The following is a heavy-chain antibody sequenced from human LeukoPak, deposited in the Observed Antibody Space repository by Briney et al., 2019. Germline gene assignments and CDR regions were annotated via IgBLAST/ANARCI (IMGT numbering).Heavy chain of an antibody. CDR2: ISYDGSNK. V-gene: IGHV3-30*14. J-gene: IGHJ5*02. Sequence: GGSLRLSCAASGFTFSSYAMHWVRQAPGKGLEWVAVISYDGSNKYYADSVKGRFTISRDNSKNTLYLQMSGLRAEDTAVYYCARSGSGRYYGWFDPWGQGTLVTVSP. D-gene: IGHD3-10*01. CDR1: GFTFSSYA. CDR3: ARSGSGRYYGWFDP.